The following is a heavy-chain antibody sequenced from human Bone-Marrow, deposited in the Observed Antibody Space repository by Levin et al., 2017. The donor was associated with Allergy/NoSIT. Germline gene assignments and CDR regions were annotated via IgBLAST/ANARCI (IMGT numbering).Heavy chain of an antibody. CDR3: SPLQSGRTLRSFDP. V-gene: IGHV3-74*01. CDR2: INGDGSST. Sequence: PGGSLRLSCAASGFTFSSYWMHWVRQAPGKGLVWVSRINGDGSSTAYADSVKGRFTISRDNAKNTLYLQMNSLRAEDTAVYYCSPLQSGRTLRSFDPWGQGALDTVSS. D-gene: IGHD2-15*01. J-gene: IGHJ5*02. CDR1: GFTFSSYW.